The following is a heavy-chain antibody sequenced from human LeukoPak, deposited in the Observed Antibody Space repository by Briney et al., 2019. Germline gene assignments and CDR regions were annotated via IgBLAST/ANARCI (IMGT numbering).Heavy chain of an antibody. V-gene: IGHV4-31*03. Sequence: SETLSLTGSVSGGSISSGGYYWSWIRQHPGKGLEWIGYIYYSGSTYYNPSLKSRVTISVDTSKNQFSLKLSSVTAADTAVYYCARVRGKYYYDSSGYYYPTRFFDYWGQGTLVTVSS. CDR1: GGSISSGGYY. J-gene: IGHJ4*02. D-gene: IGHD3-22*01. CDR3: ARVRGKYYYDSSGYYYPTRFFDY. CDR2: IYYSGST.